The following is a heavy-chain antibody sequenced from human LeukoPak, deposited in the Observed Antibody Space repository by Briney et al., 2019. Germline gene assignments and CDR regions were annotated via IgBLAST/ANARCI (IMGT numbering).Heavy chain of an antibody. Sequence: GGSLRLSCAASGFKLSDYAMSWVRQAPGKGLDWVSVISHSGGSAYYADSVKGRFTISRDNSKNTLYLEMNSLRAEDTAVYYCAAPPDGSSGYYFPWGYFQEWGQGTLVTVSS. D-gene: IGHD3-22*01. CDR3: AAPPDGSSGYYFPWGYFQE. V-gene: IGHV3-23*01. CDR1: GFKLSDYA. J-gene: IGHJ1*01. CDR2: ISHSGGSA.